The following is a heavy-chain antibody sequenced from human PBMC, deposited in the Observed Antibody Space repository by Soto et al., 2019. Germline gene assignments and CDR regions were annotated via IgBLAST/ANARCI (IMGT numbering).Heavy chain of an antibody. J-gene: IGHJ4*02. CDR3: ARDNRVPARLYSNYVWLFDY. V-gene: IGHV3-30-3*01. Sequence: GGSLRLSCAASGFTFSSYAMHWVRQAPGKGLEWVAVISYDGSNKYYADSVKGRFTISRDNSKNTLYLQMNSLRAEDTAVYYCARDNRVPARLYSNYVWLFDYWGQGTLVTVSS. CDR1: GFTFSSYA. D-gene: IGHD4-4*01. CDR2: ISYDGSNK.